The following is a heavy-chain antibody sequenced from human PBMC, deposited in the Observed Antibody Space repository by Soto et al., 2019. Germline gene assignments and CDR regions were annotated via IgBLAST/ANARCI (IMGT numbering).Heavy chain of an antibody. CDR1: GFTVSSNY. CDR3: ARDDFWSGYYGYFQH. V-gene: IGHV3-53*01. D-gene: IGHD3-3*01. Sequence: PGGSLRLSCAASGFTVSSNYMSWVRQAPGKGLEWVSVIYSGGSTYYADSVKGRFTISRDNSKNTLYLQMNSLRAEDTAVYYCARDDFWSGYYGYFQHWGQGTLVTVSS. CDR2: IYSGGST. J-gene: IGHJ1*01.